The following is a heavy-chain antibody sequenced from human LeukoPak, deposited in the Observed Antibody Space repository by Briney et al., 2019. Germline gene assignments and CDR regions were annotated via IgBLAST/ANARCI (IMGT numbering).Heavy chain of an antibody. Sequence: GASVKVACKTSGYTFTNYGMHWVRQAPRQSPEWMGWINTGDGNTKSSQKFQDRVTLTRDTSASTAYMELNSLNSEDTAVYYCARVPLSEASGLYYPHWGQGTLVTVSS. CDR3: ARVPLSEASGLYYPH. CDR1: GYTFTNYG. J-gene: IGHJ1*01. CDR2: INTGDGNT. D-gene: IGHD1-26*01. V-gene: IGHV1-3*04.